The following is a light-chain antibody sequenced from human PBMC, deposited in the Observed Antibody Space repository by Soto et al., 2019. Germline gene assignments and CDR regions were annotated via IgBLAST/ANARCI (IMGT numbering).Light chain of an antibody. J-gene: IGKJ4*01. CDR1: QSVSSN. V-gene: IGKV1-39*01. Sequence: TPAPGTLGMSPGERGTLARRASQSVSSNLAWYQQNAGEPPKLLIFAASSLLSGVPSRFTGSGSGPDFTLTLSRLQPEDLATYSCQPSFINPLIFGAGTKVDIK. CDR3: QPSFINPLI. CDR2: AAS.